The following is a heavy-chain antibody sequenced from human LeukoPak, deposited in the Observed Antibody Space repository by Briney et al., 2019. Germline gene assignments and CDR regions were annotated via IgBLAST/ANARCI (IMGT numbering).Heavy chain of an antibody. CDR1: GYSFTSYW. J-gene: IGHJ6*03. Sequence: GASLQISCKGSGYSFTSYWIGWVRQLPGKGLEWMGIIYPGESDTRYSPSFQGQVTISADKSISTAYLQWSSLKASDTAMYYCARHREGRAAAGRGYYYYYYMDVWGKGTTVTVSS. V-gene: IGHV5-51*01. CDR2: IYPGESDT. CDR3: ARHREGRAAAGRGYYYYYYMDV. D-gene: IGHD6-13*01.